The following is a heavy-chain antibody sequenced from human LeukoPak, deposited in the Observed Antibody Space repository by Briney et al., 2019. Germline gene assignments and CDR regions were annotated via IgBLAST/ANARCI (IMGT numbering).Heavy chain of an antibody. CDR2: ISGRGRNT. D-gene: IGHD3-16*02. V-gene: IGHV3-23*01. J-gene: IGHJ6*02. CDR3: AKGFWEYDYVWGSYRPPGYYYGMDV. CDR1: GFTFGTHA. Sequence: GGSLRLSCAASGFTFGTHAMIWVRQAPGKGLEWVSTISGRGRNTYHADAVKGRFTISRDNSKNTLSLQMNSLRAEDTAVYYCAKGFWEYDYVWGSYRPPGYYYGMDVWGQGTTVTVSS.